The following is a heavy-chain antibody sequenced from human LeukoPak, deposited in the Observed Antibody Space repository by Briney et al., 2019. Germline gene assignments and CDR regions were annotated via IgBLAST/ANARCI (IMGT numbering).Heavy chain of an antibody. V-gene: IGHV4-34*01. Sequence: SSETLSLTCAVYGGSFSGYYWSWIRQPPGKGLEWIGEINHSRSTNYNPSLKSRVTISVDTSKNQFSLKLSSVTAADTAVYYCARVLLIYYYGMDVWGQGTTVTVSS. CDR2: INHSRST. CDR3: ARVLLIYYYGMDV. CDR1: GGSFSGYY. J-gene: IGHJ6*02. D-gene: IGHD2-8*01.